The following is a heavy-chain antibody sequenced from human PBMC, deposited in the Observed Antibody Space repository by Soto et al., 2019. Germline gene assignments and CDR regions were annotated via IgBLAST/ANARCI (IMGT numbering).Heavy chain of an antibody. V-gene: IGHV1-3*01. J-gene: IGHJ3*02. D-gene: IGHD3-22*01. CDR3: AVLGYYDSSGYPMAFDI. CDR2: INAGNGNT. CDR1: GYTFTSYA. Sequence: AASVKVCCKASGYTFTSYAMQWVRQATEQRLEWMGWINAGNGNTKYSQKFQGRVTITRDTSASTAYMELSSLRSEDTAVYYCAVLGYYDSSGYPMAFDIWGQGTMVTVSS.